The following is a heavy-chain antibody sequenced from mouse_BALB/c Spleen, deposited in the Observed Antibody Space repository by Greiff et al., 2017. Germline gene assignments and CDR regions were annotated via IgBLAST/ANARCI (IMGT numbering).Heavy chain of an antibody. CDR1: GYTFTSYW. Sequence: VQLQQSGAELARPGASVKLSCKASGYTFTSYWMQWVKQRPGQGLEWIGAIYPGDGDTRYTQKFKGKATLTADKSSSTAYMQLSSLASEDSAVYYCGSYYYGYDYWGQGTTLTVSS. D-gene: IGHD1-2*01. CDR3: GSYYYGYDY. J-gene: IGHJ2*01. CDR2: IYPGDGDT. V-gene: IGHV1-87*01.